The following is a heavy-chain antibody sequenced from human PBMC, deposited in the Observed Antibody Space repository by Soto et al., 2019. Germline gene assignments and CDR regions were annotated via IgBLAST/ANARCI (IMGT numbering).Heavy chain of an antibody. D-gene: IGHD3-10*01. Sequence: EVQLVESGGGLVQPGGSLRLSCAASGIPVSSNYMTWVRQAPGKGLEWVSVLHSGGDTYYANSVKGRFTISRQDSTNTLFLQMNSLTPEDTAEYYCARDGPYYYASRMDVWGQGTTVTVSS. CDR2: LHSGGDT. CDR3: ARDGPYYYASRMDV. CDR1: GIPVSSNY. J-gene: IGHJ6*02. V-gene: IGHV3-53*04.